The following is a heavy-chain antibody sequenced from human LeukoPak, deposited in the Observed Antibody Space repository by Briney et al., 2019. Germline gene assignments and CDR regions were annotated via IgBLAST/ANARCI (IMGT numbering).Heavy chain of an antibody. D-gene: IGHD5-18*01. Sequence: GGSLRLSCTASGFTFGDYAMSWFRQAPGKGLEWVGFIRSKAYGGTTEYAASVKGRFTISRDDSKSIAYLQMNSLKTEDTAVYYCTGRIQLWSLFDYWGQGTLVTVSS. V-gene: IGHV3-49*03. CDR1: GFTFGDYA. J-gene: IGHJ4*02. CDR3: TGRIQLWSLFDY. CDR2: IRSKAYGGTT.